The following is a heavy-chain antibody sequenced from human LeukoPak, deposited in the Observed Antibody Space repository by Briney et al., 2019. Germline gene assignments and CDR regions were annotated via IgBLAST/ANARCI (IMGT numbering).Heavy chain of an antibody. CDR2: IWSDGHSP. CDR1: GFTFRTYG. J-gene: IGHJ5*02. D-gene: IGHD2-2*01. V-gene: IGHV3-33*01. CDR3: ASITSTWTYDH. Sequence: PGGSLRLSSAAPGFTFRTYGMHWVRQTPRKGLEWVAVIWSDGHSPWYGDSVKGRFTMSRDNSRNTLYLQMNRLRAEDTGIYYCASITSTWTYDHWGQGALVTVSS.